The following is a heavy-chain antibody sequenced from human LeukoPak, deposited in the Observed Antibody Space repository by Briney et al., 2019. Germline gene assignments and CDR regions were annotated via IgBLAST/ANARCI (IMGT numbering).Heavy chain of an antibody. CDR2: ISGSGGST. CDR3: AKNRVETPYYYYYYMDV. D-gene: IGHD3-10*01. CDR1: GFTFSSYA. V-gene: IGHV3-23*01. J-gene: IGHJ6*03. Sequence: GGSLRLSCAASGFTFSSYAMSWVRQAPGKGLEWVSAISGSGGSTYYADSVKGRFTISRDNSKNTLYLQMDSLRAEDTAVYYCAKNRVETPYYYYYYMDVWGKGTTVTVSS.